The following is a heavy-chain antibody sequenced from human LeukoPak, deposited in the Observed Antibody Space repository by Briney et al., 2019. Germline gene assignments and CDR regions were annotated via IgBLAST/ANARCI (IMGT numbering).Heavy chain of an antibody. D-gene: IGHD3-10*01. CDR3: ARALWFGERRRWFDP. Sequence: SETLSLTCTVSGGSISSYYWSWIRQPAGKGLEWIGRIYTSGSTNYNPSLKSRVTMSVDTSKNQFSLKLSSVTAADTAVYYCARALWFGERRRWFDPWGQGTLVTVSS. V-gene: IGHV4-4*07. CDR2: IYTSGST. CDR1: GGSISSYY. J-gene: IGHJ5*02.